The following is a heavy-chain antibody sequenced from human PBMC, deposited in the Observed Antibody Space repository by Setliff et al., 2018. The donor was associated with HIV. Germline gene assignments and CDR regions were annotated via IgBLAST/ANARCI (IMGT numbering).Heavy chain of an antibody. CDR2: MNPNSGNT. CDR1: GYTFSSYD. Sequence: ASVKVSCKASGYTFSSYDINWVRQATGQGLEWMGWMNPNSGNTGYAQKFQGRVTMTRDTSISTAYMELNNLKFEDTAVYYCPRARRDSYDRGRRNHYYIDVWGKGTTVTVSS. V-gene: IGHV1-8*02. D-gene: IGHD3-22*01. CDR3: PRARRDSYDRGRRNHYYIDV. J-gene: IGHJ6*03.